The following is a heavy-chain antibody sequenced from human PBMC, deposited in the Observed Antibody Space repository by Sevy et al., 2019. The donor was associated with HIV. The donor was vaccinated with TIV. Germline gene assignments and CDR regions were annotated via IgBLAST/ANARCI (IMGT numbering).Heavy chain of an antibody. J-gene: IGHJ1*01. D-gene: IGHD3-3*01. Sequence: GGSLRLSCGVSGFSFSGYWMTWVRQAPGKGLECVANIHDDGSVKHYVDSVKGRFTISRDNARHALFLQMNNLRAEDRAVYYCGIGGYRNLDDWGQGTLVTVSS. CDR1: GFSFSGYW. CDR2: IHDDGSVK. V-gene: IGHV3-7*01. CDR3: GIGGYRNLDD.